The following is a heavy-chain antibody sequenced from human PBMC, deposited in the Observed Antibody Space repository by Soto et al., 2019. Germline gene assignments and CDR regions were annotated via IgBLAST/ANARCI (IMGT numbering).Heavy chain of an antibody. CDR3: ARKASSIAARIFDY. CDR1: GGSISSSSYY. J-gene: IGHJ4*02. V-gene: IGHV4-39*01. CDR2: IYYSGST. D-gene: IGHD6-6*01. Sequence: SETLSLTCTVSGGSISSSSYYWGWIRQPPGKGLEWIGSIYYSGSTYYNPSLKSRVTISVDTSKNQFSLKLSSVTAADTAVYYCARKASSIAARIFDYWGQGTLVTVSS.